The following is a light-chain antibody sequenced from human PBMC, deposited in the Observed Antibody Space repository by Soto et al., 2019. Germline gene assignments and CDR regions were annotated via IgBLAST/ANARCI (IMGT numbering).Light chain of an antibody. CDR3: QQGNSFPLT. V-gene: IGKV1-12*01. CDR1: QDIRTW. J-gene: IGKJ4*01. CDR2: SAS. Sequence: DIQMTQSPSSVSASVGDRVTITCRASQDIRTWLAWFQQKPGEAPRLLIYSASSLDSGVPSRFSGSGSGTDFTLTITILQPEDFATYYCQQGNSFPLTFGGGTKVEIK.